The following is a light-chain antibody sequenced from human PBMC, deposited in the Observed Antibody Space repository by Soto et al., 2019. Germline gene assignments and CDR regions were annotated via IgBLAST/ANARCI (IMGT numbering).Light chain of an antibody. CDR1: QSVGSD. Sequence: EIVMTQSPATLSVSPGERATLSCGASQSVGSDLAWYQQKPGQAPRLLIYGASTRATGIPARFSGSGSGTEFTLTISSLQSEDFAVYYCQQYNNWPWTFGQGTKVDIK. V-gene: IGKV3-15*01. J-gene: IGKJ1*01. CDR3: QQYNNWPWT. CDR2: GAS.